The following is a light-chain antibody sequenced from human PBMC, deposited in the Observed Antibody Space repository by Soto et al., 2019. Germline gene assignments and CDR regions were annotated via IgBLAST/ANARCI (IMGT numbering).Light chain of an antibody. CDR2: EVN. V-gene: IGLV2-14*01. CDR1: SSDVGNHNY. Sequence: QSVLTQPASVSGSPGQSITISCTGTSSDVGNHNYVSWYQQHPGKAPKLMIYEVNKRPSGVSNRFSGSKSGNTASLTISGLQAEDEADYYCSSYRSSSTPYVFGTGTKLTVL. J-gene: IGLJ1*01. CDR3: SSYRSSSTPYV.